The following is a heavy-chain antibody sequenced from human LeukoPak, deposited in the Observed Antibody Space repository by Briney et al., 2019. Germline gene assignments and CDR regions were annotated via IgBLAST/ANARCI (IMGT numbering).Heavy chain of an antibody. CDR1: GLTFSSYA. CDR3: ARGGSWWHGFDY. Sequence: GGSLRLSCAASGLTFSSYAMSWVRQDPGKGLEWVSAISGSGGSTYYADSVKGRFTISRENSKSTLYLQMNSLRAEDTALYYCARGGSWWHGFDYWGLGTLVTVSS. V-gene: IGHV3-23*01. J-gene: IGHJ4*02. D-gene: IGHD6-13*01. CDR2: ISGSGGST.